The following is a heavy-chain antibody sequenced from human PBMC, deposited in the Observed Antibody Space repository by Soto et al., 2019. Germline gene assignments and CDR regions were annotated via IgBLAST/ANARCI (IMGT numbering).Heavy chain of an antibody. J-gene: IGHJ4*02. V-gene: IGHV1-3*01. CDR2: INGGNGNT. CDR3: ARVSGWYHLDY. D-gene: IGHD6-19*01. CDR1: GYTFSSYG. Sequence: ASVKVSCKASGYTFSSYGINWVRQAPGQRLEWMGWINGGNGNTKYSQKFQGRVTITRDTSASTAYMELSSLRSEDTAVYYCARVSGWYHLDYWGQGTLVTVPQ.